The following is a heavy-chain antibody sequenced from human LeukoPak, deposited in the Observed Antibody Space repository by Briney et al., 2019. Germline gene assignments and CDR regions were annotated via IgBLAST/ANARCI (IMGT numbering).Heavy chain of an antibody. CDR2: IHYSGST. CDR3: AVRSYYYDSSDYYGEN. Sequence: PSQTLSLTCTVSGGSISSGGSYWSWIRHHPGKGLEWIGYIHYSGSTSYNPSLKSRVTISLDTSKNQFSLRLSSVTAADTAVFYCAVRSYYYDSSDYYGENWGQGTLVTVSS. CDR1: GGSISSGGSY. D-gene: IGHD3-22*01. V-gene: IGHV4-31*03. J-gene: IGHJ4*02.